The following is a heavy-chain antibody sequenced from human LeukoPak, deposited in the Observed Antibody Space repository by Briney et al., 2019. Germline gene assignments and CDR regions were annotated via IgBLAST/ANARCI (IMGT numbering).Heavy chain of an antibody. CDR3: ARDNWNDASGESYYYYYYMDV. D-gene: IGHD1-1*01. V-gene: IGHV1-2*02. CDR2: INPNSGGT. J-gene: IGHJ6*03. CDR1: GYTFTGYY. Sequence: ASVKVTCTASGYTFTGYYMHWVRQAPGQGLEWMGWINPNSGGTNYAQKFQGRVTMTRDTSISTAYMELSRLRSDDTAVYYCARDNWNDASGESYYYYYYMDVWGKGTTVTVSS.